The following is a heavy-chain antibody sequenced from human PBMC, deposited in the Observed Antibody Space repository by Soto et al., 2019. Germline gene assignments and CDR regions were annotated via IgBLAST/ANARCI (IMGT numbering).Heavy chain of an antibody. CDR3: AKMEGSFTYHDYIWGSSPLYYYYMDV. D-gene: IGHD3-16*01. CDR2: ISGSGGST. J-gene: IGHJ6*03. CDR1: GFTFSSYA. Sequence: GGSLRLSCAASGFTFSSYAMSWVRQAPGRGLEWVSAISGSGGSTYYADSVKGRFTISRDNSKNTLYLQMNSLRAEDTAVYYCAKMEGSFTYHDYIWGSSPLYYYYMDVWGKGTTVTVSS. V-gene: IGHV3-23*01.